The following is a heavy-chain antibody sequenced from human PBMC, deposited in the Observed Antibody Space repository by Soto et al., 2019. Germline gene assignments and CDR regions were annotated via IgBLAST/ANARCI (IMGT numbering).Heavy chain of an antibody. CDR3: ARIDIVVVPAATYFDY. CDR1: GFTVSSNY. Sequence: VQLVESGGGLVQPGGSLRLSCAASGFTVSSNYMGWVRQAPGKGLEWVSVIYSGGSTYYADSVKGRFTISRDNSKNTLYLQMNSLRAEDTAVYYCARIDIVVVPAATYFDYWGQGTLVTVSS. CDR2: IYSGGST. V-gene: IGHV3-66*01. D-gene: IGHD2-2*01. J-gene: IGHJ4*02.